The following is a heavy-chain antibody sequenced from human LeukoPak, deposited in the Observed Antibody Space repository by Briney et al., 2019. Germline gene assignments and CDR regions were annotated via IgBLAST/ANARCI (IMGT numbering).Heavy chain of an antibody. CDR1: GGSFSGYY. Sequence: SETLSLTCAVYGGSFSGYYWSWIRQPPGKGLEWIGEINHSGSTNYNPSLKSRVTISVDTSKNQFSPKLSSVTAADTAVYYCARGRSWYRQLVLVVTQARKNYFDYWGQGTLVTVSS. CDR2: INHSGST. CDR3: ARGRSWYRQLVLVVTQARKNYFDY. V-gene: IGHV4-34*01. D-gene: IGHD6-13*01. J-gene: IGHJ4*02.